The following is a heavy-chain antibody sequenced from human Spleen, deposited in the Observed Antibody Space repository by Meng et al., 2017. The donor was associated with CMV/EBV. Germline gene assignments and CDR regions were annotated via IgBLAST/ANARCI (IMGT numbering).Heavy chain of an antibody. V-gene: IGHV3-48*04. Sequence: GESLKISCAASGFTFSSYGMHWVRQAPGKGLEWVSDISSNSGSIIYYADSVKGRFTISRDNAKKSLYLQMNSLRAEDTAVYYCARAYSPYGGNSRDFDYWGQGTLVTVSS. CDR3: ARAYSPYGGNSRDFDY. J-gene: IGHJ4*02. CDR2: ISSNSGSII. CDR1: GFTFSSYG. D-gene: IGHD4-23*01.